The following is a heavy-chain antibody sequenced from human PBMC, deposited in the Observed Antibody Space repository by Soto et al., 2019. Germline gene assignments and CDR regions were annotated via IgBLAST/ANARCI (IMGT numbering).Heavy chain of an antibody. J-gene: IGHJ6*02. V-gene: IGHV4-4*02. CDR1: GGSISSSNW. CDR3: ARAAAGYYDYGMDV. Sequence: QVQLQESGPGLVKPSGTLSLTCAVSGGSISSSNWWSWVRQPPGKGLEWIGEIYHSGSTNYNPSLKIRVTISVDKSKDQFSLRLSSLSAADTAVYYCARAAAGYYDYGMDVWGQGTTVTVSS. D-gene: IGHD6-13*01. CDR2: IYHSGST.